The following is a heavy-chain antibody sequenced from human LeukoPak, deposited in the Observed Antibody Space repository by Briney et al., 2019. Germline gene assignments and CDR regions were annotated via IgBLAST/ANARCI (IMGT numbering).Heavy chain of an antibody. J-gene: IGHJ3*01. Sequence: GGSLRLSCTASGFIFSTCAMSWVRQAPGKGLEWVSAISGSGGTTYYADSVKGRFTISRDNSKNTLFLQMNSLRAEGTAVYYCAKDRSSSSWFDGYDFWGQGTMVTVSS. CDR2: ISGSGGTT. D-gene: IGHD6-13*01. V-gene: IGHV3-23*01. CDR3: AKDRSSSSWFDGYDF. CDR1: GFIFSTCA.